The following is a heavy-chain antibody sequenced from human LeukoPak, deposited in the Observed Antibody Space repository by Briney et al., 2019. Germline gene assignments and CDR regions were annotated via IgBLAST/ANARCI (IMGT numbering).Heavy chain of an antibody. CDR1: GYTFTSYD. V-gene: IGHV1-8*01. CDR2: MNPNSGDT. CDR3: ARDVGGTTVSVARSGHDY. Sequence: GASVKVSCKASGYTFTSYDINWVRQATGQGLEWMGWMNPNSGDTDSAQKFQGRVTITRDTSISTAYMELSRLKSDDTAIYYCARDVGGTTVSVARSGHDYWGQGTLVTVSS. D-gene: IGHD1/OR15-1a*01. J-gene: IGHJ4*02.